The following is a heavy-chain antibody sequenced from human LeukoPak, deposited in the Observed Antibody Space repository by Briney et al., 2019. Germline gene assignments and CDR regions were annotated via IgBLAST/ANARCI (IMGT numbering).Heavy chain of an antibody. CDR1: GYTFTSYD. V-gene: IGHV1-8*01. D-gene: IGHD1-26*01. CDR2: MNHNSGKK. Sequence: ASVKVSCKASGYTFTSYDINWVRQATGQGLEWMGWMNHNSGKKGYAQKFQGRVPMTRNTSISTAYMELSSLRSEDTAVYYCTRAPHNNGSYYNLDYWGQGTLVTVSS. CDR3: TRAPHNNGSYYNLDY. J-gene: IGHJ4*02.